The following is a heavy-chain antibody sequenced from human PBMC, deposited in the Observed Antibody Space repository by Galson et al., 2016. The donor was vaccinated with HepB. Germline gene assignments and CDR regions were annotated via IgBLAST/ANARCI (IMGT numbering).Heavy chain of an antibody. J-gene: IGHJ6*02. CDR2: TYYRSKWYN. CDR3: VEQRKGAPYGMDV. V-gene: IGHV6-1*01. CDR1: GDSVSSNSAA. D-gene: IGHD1/OR15-1a*01. Sequence: AISGDSVSSNSAAWNWIRQSPSRGLEWLERTYYRSKWYNDYAVSVKSRIIVNPDTSKNQFSLQLNSVTPEDTAVYYCVEQRKGAPYGMDVWGQGTTVTVSS.